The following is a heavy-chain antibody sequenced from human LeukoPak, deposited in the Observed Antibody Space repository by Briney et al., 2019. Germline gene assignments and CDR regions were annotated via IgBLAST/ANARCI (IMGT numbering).Heavy chain of an antibody. CDR1: GFMFADHG. CDR2: INWNGGST. Sequence: GESLRLSCAASGFMFADHGMTWVRQVPGKGLEWVSGINWNGGSTGYVDSVKGRFTISRDNAKNSLYLQMNSLRAEDTAVYYCARDQRQYCSSTSCYSFDYWGQGTLVTVSS. CDR3: ARDQRQYCSSTSCYSFDY. J-gene: IGHJ4*02. D-gene: IGHD2-2*02. V-gene: IGHV3-20*04.